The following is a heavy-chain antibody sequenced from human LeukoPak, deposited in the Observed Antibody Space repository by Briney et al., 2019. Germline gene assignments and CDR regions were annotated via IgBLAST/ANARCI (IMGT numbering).Heavy chain of an antibody. CDR3: ARGSYSSSSDYFDY. D-gene: IGHD6-6*01. Sequence: SETLSLTCTVSGGSISSYYWSWIRQPPGKGLEWIGYIYYSGSTNYNPSLKSRVTMSVDTSKNQFSLKLSSVTAADTAVYYCARGSYSSSSDYFDYWGQGTLVTVSS. J-gene: IGHJ4*02. CDR1: GGSISSYY. V-gene: IGHV4-59*01. CDR2: IYYSGST.